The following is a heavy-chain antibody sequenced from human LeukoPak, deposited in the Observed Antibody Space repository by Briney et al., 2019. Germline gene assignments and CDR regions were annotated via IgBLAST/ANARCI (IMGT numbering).Heavy chain of an antibody. V-gene: IGHV3-23*01. J-gene: IGHJ4*02. CDR1: GFTFSNYA. D-gene: IGHD3-10*01. CDR2: ISGSGGST. Sequence: GGSLRLSCAASGFTFSNYAMSWVRQAPGKGLEWVSAISGSGGSTHYADSVKGRFTISRDSSKNTLYLQMNSLRAEDTAVYYCAKVLNYYASGYFDYWGQGTLVTVSS. CDR3: AKVLNYYASGYFDY.